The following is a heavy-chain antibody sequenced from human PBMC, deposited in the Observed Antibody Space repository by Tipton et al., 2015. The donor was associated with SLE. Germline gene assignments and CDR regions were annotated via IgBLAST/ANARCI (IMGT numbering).Heavy chain of an antibody. CDR2: IYYSGST. CDR3: ARDQITVAKARAFDI. J-gene: IGHJ3*02. V-gene: IGHV4-59*12. Sequence: TLSLTCTVSGGSISSYYWSWIRQPPGKGLEWIGYIYYSGSTNYNPSLKSRVSISVDTSKNQFSLKLSSVTAADTAVYYCARDQITVAKARAFDIWGQGTMVTVSS. D-gene: IGHD4-23*01. CDR1: GGSISSYY.